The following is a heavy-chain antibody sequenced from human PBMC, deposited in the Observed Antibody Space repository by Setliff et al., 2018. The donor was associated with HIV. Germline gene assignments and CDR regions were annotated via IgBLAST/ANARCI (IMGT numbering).Heavy chain of an antibody. CDR1: GYSFRSYW. J-gene: IGHJ3*01. V-gene: IGHV5-51*01. D-gene: IGHD2-2*01. CDR3: ASPGYCSSPNCMNVFNF. CDR2: IHPGDSDV. Sequence: GESLKISCKGSGYSFRSYWIGWVRQRPGKGLEWMGIIHPGDSDVEYSPSFQAQVTISADKSINTAYVQWSSLEASDTAMYYCASPGYCSSPNCMNVFNFWGHGTMVTVSS.